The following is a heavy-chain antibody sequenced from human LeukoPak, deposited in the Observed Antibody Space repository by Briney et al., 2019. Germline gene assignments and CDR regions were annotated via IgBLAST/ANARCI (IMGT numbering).Heavy chain of an antibody. V-gene: IGHV3-33*08. CDR3: ARSVYGSGSYMDV. J-gene: IGHJ6*03. CDR2: IRFDGDNK. CDR1: GFSFSSYG. Sequence: GGSLRLSCAAFGFSFSSYGMHWVRQAPGKGLEWVAVIRFDGDNKYYGEAVKGRVTIPRNNAENKLFLLMNNLRAEDTAVYFCARSVYGSGSYMDVWGQGTTVTVSS. D-gene: IGHD3-10*01.